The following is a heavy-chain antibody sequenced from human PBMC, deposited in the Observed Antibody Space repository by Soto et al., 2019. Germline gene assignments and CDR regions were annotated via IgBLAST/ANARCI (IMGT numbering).Heavy chain of an antibody. CDR1: GGTFSNDI. CDR2: IIPLLDIT. Sequence: QVQLVQSGAEVKKPGSSVKVSCKASGGTFSNDIITWVRQAPGQGLEWRGRIIPLLDITNYAQKVQGRVTITADKSTSTAYMELNSLRSEDTAVYYCVRDSPIGSTYSGYDGIDYWGQGTLVTVSS. CDR3: VRDSPIGSTYSGYDGIDY. D-gene: IGHD5-12*01. V-gene: IGHV1-69*08. J-gene: IGHJ4*02.